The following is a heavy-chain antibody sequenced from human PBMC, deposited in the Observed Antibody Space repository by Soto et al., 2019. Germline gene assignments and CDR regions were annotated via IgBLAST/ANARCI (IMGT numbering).Heavy chain of an antibody. V-gene: IGHV3-30*03. J-gene: IGHJ4*02. Sequence: QVQLVESGGGVVQPGRSLRLSCAASGFTFSNYGMHWARQAPGKGLEWVAVISYDGTNKYYADSVKGRFTISRDNSKNPLYLQMNSLRPEDTAVYYCAGGQYFFDYCGQGTLVTVSS. CDR1: GFTFSNYG. CDR3: AGGQYFFDY. D-gene: IGHD3-10*01. CDR2: ISYDGTNK.